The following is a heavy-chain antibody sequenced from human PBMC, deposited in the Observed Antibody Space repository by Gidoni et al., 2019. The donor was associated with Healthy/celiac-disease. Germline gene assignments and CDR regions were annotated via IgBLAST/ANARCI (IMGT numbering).Heavy chain of an antibody. J-gene: IGHJ3*02. CDR3: ARLSDYYGSGSYPSSAAFDI. CDR2: IDPSDSYT. V-gene: IGHV5-10-1*01. D-gene: IGHD3-10*01. Sequence: EVQLVQSGAEVTKPGESLRISCKGSGYSFTIYWISWVRQVPGKGLEWMGRIDPSDSYTNYSPSFQGHVTISADKSISTAYLQWSSLKASDTAMYYCARLSDYYGSGSYPSSAAFDIWGQGTMVTVSS. CDR1: GYSFTIYW.